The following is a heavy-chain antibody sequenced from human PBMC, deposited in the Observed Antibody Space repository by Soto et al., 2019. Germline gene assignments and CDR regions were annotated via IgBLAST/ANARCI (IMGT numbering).Heavy chain of an antibody. D-gene: IGHD5-12*01. V-gene: IGHV4-34*01. CDR1: GGSFSGYG. J-gene: IGHJ6*02. Sequence: SETLSLRCAVYGGSFSGYGWSCIRQPPGKGLEWIGEINHSGSTNYNPSLKSRVTISVDTSKNQFSLKLSSVTAADTAVYYCARVSRGYSGYDLGTYYYYGMDVWGQGTTVTVSS. CDR2: INHSGST. CDR3: ARVSRGYSGYDLGTYYYYGMDV.